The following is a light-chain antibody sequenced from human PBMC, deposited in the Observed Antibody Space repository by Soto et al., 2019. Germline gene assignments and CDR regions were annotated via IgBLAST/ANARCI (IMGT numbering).Light chain of an antibody. CDR2: GAS. V-gene: IGKV3-15*01. Sequence: EIVMTQSPTTLSVSPGERATLSCRASQSVSSKLAWYQQKPGQAPRLLIYGASTRATGIPARFSGSGSGTEFTLTISSLQSEDFAVYYCQQYNIWPPLTFGGGTKVDI. CDR3: QQYNIWPPLT. CDR1: QSVSSK. J-gene: IGKJ4*01.